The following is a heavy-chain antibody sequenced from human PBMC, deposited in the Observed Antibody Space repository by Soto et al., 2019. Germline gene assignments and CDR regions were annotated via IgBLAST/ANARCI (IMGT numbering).Heavy chain of an antibody. CDR1: GYTFTSYA. CDR3: ARGRSCSGGSSSVRYNWFDP. V-gene: IGHV1-3*01. J-gene: IGHJ5*02. CDR2: INAGNGNT. D-gene: IGHD2-15*01. Sequence: ASVKVSCKASGYTFTSYAMHWVRQAPGQRLEWMGWINAGNGNTKYSQKFQGRVTITRDTSASTAYMELSSLRSEDTAVYYCARGRSCSGGSSSVRYNWFDPWGQGTLVTVSS.